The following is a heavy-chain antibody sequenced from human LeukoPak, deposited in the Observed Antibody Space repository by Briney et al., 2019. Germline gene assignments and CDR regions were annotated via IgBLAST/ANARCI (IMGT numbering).Heavy chain of an antibody. Sequence: QPGGSLRLSCAASGFTVSSNYMSWVRQAPGKGLEWVSAISGSGGSTYYADSVKGRFTISRDNSKNTLYLQMNSLRAEDTAVYYCAKSPKGSRVPYNWFDPWGQGTLVTVSS. CDR2: ISGSGGST. V-gene: IGHV3-23*01. CDR1: GFTVSSNY. CDR3: AKSPKGSRVPYNWFDP. J-gene: IGHJ5*02.